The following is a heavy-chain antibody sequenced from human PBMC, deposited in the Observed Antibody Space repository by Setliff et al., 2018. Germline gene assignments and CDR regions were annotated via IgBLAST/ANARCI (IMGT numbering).Heavy chain of an antibody. D-gene: IGHD1-26*01. J-gene: IGHJ5*02. Sequence: PSETLSLTCSVAGGSISSSGYYWGWIRQSPGKGLEWIGSIYHSGTTYYNPSLESRVAISVDTSKNQFSLKVRSVTAADTAVFYCARENGVGYPGRGWFGPWGQGAQVTVSS. CDR1: GGSISSSGYY. V-gene: IGHV4-39*07. CDR2: IYHSGTT. CDR3: ARENGVGYPGRGWFGP.